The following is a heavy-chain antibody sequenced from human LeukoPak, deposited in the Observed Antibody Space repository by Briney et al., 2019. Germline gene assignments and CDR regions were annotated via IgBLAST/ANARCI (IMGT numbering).Heavy chain of an antibody. CDR3: ARGKGFVGHFDS. CDR1: GGTFRSNA. J-gene: IGHJ4*02. Sequence: SVKVSCKASGGTFRSNAISWVRQAPGQGPEWMGRIIPILGTAEYAEKFQGRVTISADKSASTAYMELSSLKSEDTALYYCARGKGFVGHFDSWGQGTRVTVSS. CDR2: IIPILGTA. D-gene: IGHD2-15*01. V-gene: IGHV1-69*04.